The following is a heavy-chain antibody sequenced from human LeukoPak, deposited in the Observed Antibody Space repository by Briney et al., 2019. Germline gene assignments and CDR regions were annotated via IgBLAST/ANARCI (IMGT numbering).Heavy chain of an antibody. V-gene: IGHV3-23*01. CDR2: ISGSGGNT. D-gene: IGHD3-10*01. J-gene: IGHJ6*02. CDR3: AKGRVVWGVIRLPNYYYGMDV. CDR1: GFTFSSYA. Sequence: PGGTLRLSCAASGFTFSSYAMSWVRQAPGKGLEWVSAISGSGGNTYYADSVKGRFTISRDNSKNTLYLQMNSLRAEDTVVYYCAKGRVVWGVIRLPNYYYGMDVWGQGTTVTVSS.